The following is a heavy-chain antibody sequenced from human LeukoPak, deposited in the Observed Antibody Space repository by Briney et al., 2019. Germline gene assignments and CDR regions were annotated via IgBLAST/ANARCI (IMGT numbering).Heavy chain of an antibody. CDR1: GGSIIRYY. V-gene: IGHV4-59*01. J-gene: IGHJ4*02. Sequence: SETLSLTCTVSGGSIIRYYWSGIRQPPGKGLEWIGYIYYSGSTNYNPSLNSRVTISVDTSKNQFSLKLSSVTAADTAVYYCARVGEYGVLFDYWGQGTLVTVSS. D-gene: IGHD3-10*01. CDR3: ARVGEYGVLFDY. CDR2: IYYSGST.